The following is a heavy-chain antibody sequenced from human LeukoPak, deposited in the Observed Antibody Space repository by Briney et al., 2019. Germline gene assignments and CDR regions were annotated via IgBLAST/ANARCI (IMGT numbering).Heavy chain of an antibody. V-gene: IGHV4-39*07. CDR2: INHSGST. J-gene: IGHJ4*02. CDR1: GGSISSSIYY. Sequence: SETLSLTCTVSGGSISSSIYYWGWIRQPPGQGLEWIGEINHSGSTNYNPSLKSRVTISVDTSKNQFSLKLSSVTAADTAVYYCASGLLWSGPPLGYWGQGTLVTVSS. CDR3: ASGLLWSGPPLGY. D-gene: IGHD3-3*01.